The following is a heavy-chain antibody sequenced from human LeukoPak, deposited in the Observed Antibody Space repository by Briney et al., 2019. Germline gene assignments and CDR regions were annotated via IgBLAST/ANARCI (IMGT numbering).Heavy chain of an antibody. J-gene: IGHJ4*02. CDR1: GFTFSSCA. D-gene: IGHD1-26*01. CDR3: AKDQSRVGASDPFDY. CDR2: ISGSGATT. V-gene: IGHV3-23*01. Sequence: GGSLRLSCAASGFTFSSCAMTWVRQAPGKGMEWVSSISGSGATTYYADSVKGRFTISRDNSNNTVYLQMNSLRAEDTAVYYCAKDQSRVGASDPFDYWGQGMQVGVSS.